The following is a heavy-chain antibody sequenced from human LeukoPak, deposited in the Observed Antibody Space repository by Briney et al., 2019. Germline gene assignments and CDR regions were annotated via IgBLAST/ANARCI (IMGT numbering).Heavy chain of an antibody. Sequence: GGSLRLSCAASGFTFSNYNMHWVRQAPGKGLEWISYISTSSSTIYYTDSVRGRFTISRDNAKNSLYLQMNSLRDEDTVVYYCARDNSYAFDYWGQGTLVTGSS. CDR3: ARDNSYAFDY. CDR2: ISTSSSTI. D-gene: IGHD3-16*01. V-gene: IGHV3-48*02. CDR1: GFTFSNYN. J-gene: IGHJ4*02.